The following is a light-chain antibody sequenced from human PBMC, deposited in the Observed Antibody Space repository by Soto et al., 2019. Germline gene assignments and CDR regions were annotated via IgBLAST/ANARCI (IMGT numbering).Light chain of an antibody. CDR3: QVWDSNTV. CDR2: RDT. Sequence: ELTQPLSVSVALGQTARITCGGNNIGSKIVHWSQQKPGQAPVLVIYRDTNRPSGIPERFSGSNSGNTATLTISRAQAGDEADYYCQVWDSNTVFGGGTKVTVL. V-gene: IGLV3-9*01. J-gene: IGLJ3*02. CDR1: NIGSKI.